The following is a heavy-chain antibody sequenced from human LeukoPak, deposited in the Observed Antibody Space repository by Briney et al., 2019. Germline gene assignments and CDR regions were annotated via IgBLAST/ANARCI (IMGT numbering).Heavy chain of an antibody. CDR1: GCIFNKEW. CDR2: IKKDGSER. D-gene: IGHD6-19*01. V-gene: IGHV3-7*01. J-gene: IGHJ4*02. CDR3: ARSVAGFDY. Sequence: GGSLTLFCSATGCIFNKEWMRWVGEAAGKGMEWVANIKKDGSERYYVDSVKGRFTISRDNAMNSLYLQMNSLRAEDTAVYYCARSVAGFDYWGQGNLVTVSS.